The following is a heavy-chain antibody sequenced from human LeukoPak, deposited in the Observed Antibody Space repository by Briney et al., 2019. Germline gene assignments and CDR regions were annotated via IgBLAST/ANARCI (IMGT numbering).Heavy chain of an antibody. CDR3: AELGITMIGVV. CDR2: ISSSGSTI. D-gene: IGHD3-10*02. Sequence: GGSLRLSCAASRFTFSSYSMNWVRQAPGKGLEWVSYISSSGSTIYYADSVKGRFTISRDNAKNSLYLQMNSLRAEDTAVYYCAELGITMIGVVWGKGTTVTISS. CDR1: RFTFSSYS. V-gene: IGHV3-48*04. J-gene: IGHJ6*04.